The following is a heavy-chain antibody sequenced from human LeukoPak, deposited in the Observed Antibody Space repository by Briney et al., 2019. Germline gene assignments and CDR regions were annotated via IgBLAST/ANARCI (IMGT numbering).Heavy chain of an antibody. CDR1: GGSFSSYY. V-gene: IGHV4-4*09. Sequence: SETLSLTCTVYGGSFSSYYWSWIRQPPGKGLEWIGYIYTSGSTNYNPSLKSRVTISVDTSKNQFSLKLSSVTAADTAVYYCASHTSIPARFWFDPWGQGTLVTVSS. J-gene: IGHJ5*02. D-gene: IGHD2-2*02. CDR2: IYTSGST. CDR3: ASHTSIPARFWFDP.